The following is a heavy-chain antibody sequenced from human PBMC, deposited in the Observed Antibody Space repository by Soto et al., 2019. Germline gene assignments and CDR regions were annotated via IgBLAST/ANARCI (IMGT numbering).Heavy chain of an antibody. Sequence: QVQLQESGPGLVKPSETLSLTCTVSGGSISSYYWSWIRQPPGKGLEWIGYIYYSGSTNYNPSLKSRVTISVDTSKNQFSLKLSSVTAADTAVYYCASGTEATVYTQNGGQWLVLGYWGQGTLVTVSS. CDR2: IYYSGST. CDR3: ASGTEATVYTQNGGQWLVLGY. D-gene: IGHD6-19*01. CDR1: GGSISSYY. J-gene: IGHJ4*02. V-gene: IGHV4-59*01.